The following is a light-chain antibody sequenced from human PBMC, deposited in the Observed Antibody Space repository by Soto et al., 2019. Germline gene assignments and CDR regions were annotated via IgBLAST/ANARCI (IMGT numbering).Light chain of an antibody. J-gene: IGKJ2*01. CDR3: QQYDNLPHT. CDR1: QDISNY. CDR2: DAS. V-gene: IGKV1-33*01. Sequence: DIQMTQSPSSLSASVGDRVTITCQASQDISNYLNWYRQRPGKATKLLIYDASNLETGVPSRFSGSGSGRDFTFTISSLQPEDIATYYCQQYDNLPHTFGQGTKLEIK.